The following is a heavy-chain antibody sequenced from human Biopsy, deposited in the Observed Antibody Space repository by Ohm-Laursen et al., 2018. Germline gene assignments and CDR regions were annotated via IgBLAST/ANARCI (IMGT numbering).Heavy chain of an antibody. J-gene: IGHJ6*02. Sequence: TLSLTCTVSGVSINGGRYYWNWIRHHPGKGLEWIGNIFYSANTYYNPSLKSRVSMSVDTSKNRLSLTLRSVTAADTAVYYCARDLPSSYYYAMDVWGQGTTVTVSS. CDR3: ARDLPSSYYYAMDV. V-gene: IGHV4-31*03. CDR1: GVSINGGRYY. CDR2: IFYSANT.